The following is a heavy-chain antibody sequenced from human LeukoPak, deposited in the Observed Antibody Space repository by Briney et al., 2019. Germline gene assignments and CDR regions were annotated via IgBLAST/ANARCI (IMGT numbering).Heavy chain of an antibody. CDR2: INHSGST. D-gene: IGHD5-18*01. V-gene: IGHV4-34*01. Sequence: PSETLSLTCAVYGGSFSGYYWSWIRQPPGKGLEWIGEINHSGSTNYNPSLKSRVTISVDTSKNQFSLKLSSVTAADTAVYYCAREARQLGFDYWGQGTLVTVSS. J-gene: IGHJ4*02. CDR1: GGSFSGYY. CDR3: AREARQLGFDY.